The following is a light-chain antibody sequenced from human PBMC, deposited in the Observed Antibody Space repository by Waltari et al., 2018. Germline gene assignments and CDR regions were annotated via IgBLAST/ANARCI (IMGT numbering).Light chain of an antibody. CDR1: QSINRT. CDR2: GAS. J-gene: IGKJ1*01. V-gene: IGKV3-20*01. Sequence: EIVLTQSPGTLSLSPGERATLSCRASQSINRTLAWYQQKPGQAPRLLIYGASIRASGIPDKFSGTGSGTDFSLTINRLEPEDFAVYFCQHYVRLPATFGQGTKVEI. CDR3: QHYVRLPAT.